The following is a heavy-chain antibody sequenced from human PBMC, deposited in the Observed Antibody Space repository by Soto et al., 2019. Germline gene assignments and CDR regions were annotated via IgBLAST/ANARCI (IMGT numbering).Heavy chain of an antibody. CDR2: INAGYGNT. Sequence: QVHLVQSGAEVRKPGASVKVSCKASGYTFSSYAMHWVRQAPGQRLEWMGWINAGYGNTKSSQKFQDRVTISRDTSASKAYMELTSLRSDDTAVYYCARYTGDGTLDFWGQGTLVTVSS. CDR1: GYTFSSYA. V-gene: IGHV1-3*01. J-gene: IGHJ4*02. CDR3: ARYTGDGTLDF. D-gene: IGHD7-27*01.